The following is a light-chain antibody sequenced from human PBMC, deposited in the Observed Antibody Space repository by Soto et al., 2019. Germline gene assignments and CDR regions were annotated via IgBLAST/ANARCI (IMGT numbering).Light chain of an antibody. CDR3: QQYGRSPGT. Sequence: EIVLTQSPGTLSLSPGERVTLSCRASQSVSSNKLAWYQQKPGHAPRLLIYGASSRATGIPDRFSGSGSGTDVTLTISRLEPEDFAVYCCQQYGRSPGTFGQGTKLEIK. CDR1: QSVSSNK. V-gene: IGKV3-20*01. CDR2: GAS. J-gene: IGKJ2*01.